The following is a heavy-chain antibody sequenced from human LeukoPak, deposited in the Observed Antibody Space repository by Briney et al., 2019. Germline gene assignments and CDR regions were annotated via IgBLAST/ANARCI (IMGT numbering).Heavy chain of an antibody. CDR1: GFTFSTYA. Sequence: PGGSLRLSCAASGFTFSTYAMSWVRQAPGKGLEWVSVISGSGGTTYYADSVKGRFTISRDNSKSSLYLQMNSLRAEDTAVYHCVVSPRARGYYFDYWGQGTLVTVSS. J-gene: IGHJ4*02. CDR2: ISGSGGTT. CDR3: VVSPRARGYYFDY. D-gene: IGHD2-15*01. V-gene: IGHV3-23*01.